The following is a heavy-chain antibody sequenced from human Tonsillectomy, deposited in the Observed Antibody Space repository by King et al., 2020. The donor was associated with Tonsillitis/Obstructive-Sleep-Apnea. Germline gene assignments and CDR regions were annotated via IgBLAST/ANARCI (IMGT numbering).Heavy chain of an antibody. Sequence: VQLVESGAEVKKPGSSVKVSCKASGGTFSSYAISWVRQAPGQGLEWMGGIIPIFVTANYAQKFQGRVTITADESPSTAYMGLSSLRSEDTAVYYCARDGGIGYCSSTSCSYNWFDPWGQGTLVTVSS. J-gene: IGHJ5*02. CDR1: GGTFSSYA. V-gene: IGHV1-69*01. CDR3: ARDGGIGYCSSTSCSYNWFDP. CDR2: IIPIFVTA. D-gene: IGHD2-2*01.